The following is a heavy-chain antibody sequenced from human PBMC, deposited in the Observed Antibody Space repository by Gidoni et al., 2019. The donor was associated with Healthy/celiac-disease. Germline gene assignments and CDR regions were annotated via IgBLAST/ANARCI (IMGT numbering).Heavy chain of an antibody. J-gene: IGHJ2*01. D-gene: IGHD6-19*01. CDR2: TYYRSKWYN. CDR1: GARVPSNRSA. Sequence: QVQLQQSGPGLVKPSQTISLTCAISGARVPSNRSAWNWIRQSPTRGLEWLGRTYYRSKWYNDYAVSVKSRITIHPDTSKNQFSLQLNSVTPEDTSVYYCARSIPSIAVAVVWYFDLWGRGTLVPVSS. V-gene: IGHV6-1*01. CDR3: ARSIPSIAVAVVWYFDL.